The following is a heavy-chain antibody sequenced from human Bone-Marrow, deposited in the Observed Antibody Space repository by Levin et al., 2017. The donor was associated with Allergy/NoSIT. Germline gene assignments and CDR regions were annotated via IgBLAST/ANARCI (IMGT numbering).Heavy chain of an antibody. V-gene: IGHV3-53*01. J-gene: IGHJ4*02. Sequence: GGSLRLSCAASGFTVSSNYMSWVRQAPGKGLEWVSVIYSGGSTYYADSVKGRFTISRDNSKNTLYLQMNSLRAEDTAVYYCARSRGYYWPVDYWGQGTLVTVSS. D-gene: IGHD3-22*01. CDR1: GFTVSSNY. CDR2: IYSGGST. CDR3: ARSRGYYWPVDY.